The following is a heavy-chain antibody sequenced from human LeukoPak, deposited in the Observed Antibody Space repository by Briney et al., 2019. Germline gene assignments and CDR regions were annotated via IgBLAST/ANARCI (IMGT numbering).Heavy chain of an antibody. J-gene: IGHJ6*02. V-gene: IGHV3-21*01. CDR1: GFTFSSYS. CDR3: AIPPLSGTGSSRPLAEIDV. Sequence: GSLRLSCAASGFTFSSYSMHWVRQAPGKGLEWVSCISSSSNYRYYADSVKGRFTISRDNARNSLHLQMNSLRAEDTAVYYCAIPPLSGTGSSRPLAEIDVWGQGTTVTVSS. CDR2: ISSSSNYR. D-gene: IGHD3-10*01.